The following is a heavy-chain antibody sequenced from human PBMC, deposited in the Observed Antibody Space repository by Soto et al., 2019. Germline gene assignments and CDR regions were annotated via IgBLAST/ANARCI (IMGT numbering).Heavy chain of an antibody. CDR1: GGSISNKRYY. CDR2: IHYSGST. D-gene: IGHD2-8*01. V-gene: IGHV4-39*01. J-gene: IGHJ5*02. Sequence: SETLSLTCTVSGGSISNKRYYWGWIRQPPGKWLEWIGSIHYSGSTYDNPSLKSRVTISVDTSKNQLSLKLKSVTAADTAAYYCARHVSLGYCTPTRCDLLSWFDAWGQGTQVTVYS. CDR3: ARHVSLGYCTPTRCDLLSWFDA.